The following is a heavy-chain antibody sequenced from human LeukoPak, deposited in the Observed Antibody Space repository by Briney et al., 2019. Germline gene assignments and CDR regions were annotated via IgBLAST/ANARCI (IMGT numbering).Heavy chain of an antibody. J-gene: IGHJ4*02. D-gene: IGHD6-19*01. CDR2: IIPIFGTA. V-gene: IGHV1-69*06. Sequence: SVKVSCKASGGTFSSYAISWVRQAPGQGLEWMGGIIPIFGTANYAQKFQGRVTITADKSTSTAYMELSSLRSEDTAVYYCAKAHSSGWYRGGSVFDYWGQGTLVTVSS. CDR3: AKAHSSGWYRGGSVFDY. CDR1: GGTFSSYA.